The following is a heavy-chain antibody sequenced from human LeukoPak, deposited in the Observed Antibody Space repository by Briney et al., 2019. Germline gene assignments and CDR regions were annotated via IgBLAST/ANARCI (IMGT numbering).Heavy chain of an antibody. V-gene: IGHV4-31*03. CDR1: GGSISSGGYY. D-gene: IGHD2-15*01. CDR3: ARDRQGYCSGGSCYDYGMDV. J-gene: IGHJ6*02. Sequence: ASETLSLTCTVSGGSISSGGYYWSWIRQHPGKGLEWIGYIYYSGSAYYNPSLKSRVTISVDTSKNQFSLKLSSMTAADTAVYYCARDRQGYCSGGSCYDYGMDVWGQGTTVTVSS. CDR2: IYYSGSA.